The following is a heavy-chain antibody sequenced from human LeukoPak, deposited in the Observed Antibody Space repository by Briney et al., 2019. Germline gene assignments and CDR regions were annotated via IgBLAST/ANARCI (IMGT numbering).Heavy chain of an antibody. CDR1: GFTFSSYE. J-gene: IGHJ4*02. D-gene: IGHD5-12*01. Sequence: GGSLRLSCSASGFTFSSYEMNWVRQAPGKGLEWVSYISSSGSTIYYADSVKGRFTISRDNAKNSPYLQMNSLRAEDTAVYYCARGGLVATILLDYWGQGTLVTVSS. V-gene: IGHV3-48*03. CDR2: ISSSGSTI. CDR3: ARGGLVATILLDY.